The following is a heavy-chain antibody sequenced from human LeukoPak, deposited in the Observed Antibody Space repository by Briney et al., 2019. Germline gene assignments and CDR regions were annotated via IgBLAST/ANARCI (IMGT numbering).Heavy chain of an antibody. CDR2: INPSGGST. Sequence: WASVKVSCKASGYTFTSYYMHWVRQAPGQGLEWMGIINPSGGSTSYAQKFQGRVTMTRDMSTSTVYMELSSLRSEDTAVYYCARESLDSGYDPAFDYWGQGTLVTVSS. V-gene: IGHV1-46*01. J-gene: IGHJ4*02. CDR1: GYTFTSYY. CDR3: ARESLDSGYDPAFDY. D-gene: IGHD5-12*01.